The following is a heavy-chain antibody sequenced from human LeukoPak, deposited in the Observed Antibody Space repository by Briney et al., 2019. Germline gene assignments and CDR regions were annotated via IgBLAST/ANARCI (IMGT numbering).Heavy chain of an antibody. CDR1: GDSVSSNSAA. J-gene: IGHJ4*02. V-gene: IGHV6-1*01. D-gene: IGHD3-22*01. CDR3: ARDGAYYYDSSGYRRYFDY. CDR2: TYYRSKWYN. Sequence: SQTLSLTCAISGDSVSSNSAAWNWIRQSPSRGLEWLGRTYYRSKWYNDYAVSVKSRITINPDTSKNQFSLQLNSVTPEDTAVYYCARDGAYYYDSSGYRRYFDYWGQGTLVTVSS.